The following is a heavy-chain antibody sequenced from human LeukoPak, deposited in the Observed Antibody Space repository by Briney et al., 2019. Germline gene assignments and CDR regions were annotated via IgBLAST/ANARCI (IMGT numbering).Heavy chain of an antibody. V-gene: IGHV1-8*01. Sequence: GASVKVSCKASGYTFTSYDINWVRQATGQGLEWMGWMNSNSGNTGYAQKFQGRVTMTRNTSISTAYMELSSLRSEDTAVYYCARDGPIVVVPAASNFDYWGQGTLVTVSS. CDR1: GYTFTSYD. D-gene: IGHD2-2*01. CDR3: ARDGPIVVVPAASNFDY. J-gene: IGHJ4*02. CDR2: MNSNSGNT.